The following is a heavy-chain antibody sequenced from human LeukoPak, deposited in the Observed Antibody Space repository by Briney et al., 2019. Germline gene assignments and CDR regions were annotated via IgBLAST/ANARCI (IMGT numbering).Heavy chain of an antibody. CDR1: GGSISSSTYC. V-gene: IGHV4-39*01. D-gene: IGHD2-2*01. Sequence: SETLSLTCTVSGGSISSSTYCWGWIHQPPGKGLEWIGGIYSSGSSYYNPSLKSRVTISVDTSKNQFSLKLSSVTAADTAVYYCARHGADIVVVPSGSIVYWGQGTLVTVSS. J-gene: IGHJ4*02. CDR2: IYSSGSS. CDR3: ARHGADIVVVPSGSIVY.